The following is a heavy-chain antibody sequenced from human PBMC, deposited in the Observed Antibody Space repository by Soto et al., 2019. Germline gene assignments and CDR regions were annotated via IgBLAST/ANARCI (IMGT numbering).Heavy chain of an antibody. CDR2: IYYSVST. J-gene: IGHJ3*02. CDR1: GGSISSSSYY. CDR3: ARGDYYYDSSGDYPLDAFDI. Sequence: SETLSLTCTVSGGSISSSSYYWGWIRQPPGKGLEWIGSIYYSVSTYYNPSLKSRVTISVDTSKNQFSLKLSSVTAADTAVYYCARGDYYYDSSGDYPLDAFDIWGQGTMVTVSS. D-gene: IGHD3-22*01. V-gene: IGHV4-39*01.